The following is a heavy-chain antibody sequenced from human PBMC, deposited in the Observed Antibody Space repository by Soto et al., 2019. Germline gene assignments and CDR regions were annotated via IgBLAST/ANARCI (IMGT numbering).Heavy chain of an antibody. CDR1: GFTFSSYW. CDR2: INSDGSST. CDR3: ASSSSWRIENDY. D-gene: IGHD6-13*01. V-gene: IGHV3-74*01. Sequence: EVQLVESGGGLVQPGGSLRLSCAASGFTFSSYWMHWVRQAPGKGLVWVSRINSDGSSTSYADSVKGRFTISRDNAKNTLYLQMNSMRAEDTAVYYCASSSSWRIENDYWGQGTLVTVSS. J-gene: IGHJ4*02.